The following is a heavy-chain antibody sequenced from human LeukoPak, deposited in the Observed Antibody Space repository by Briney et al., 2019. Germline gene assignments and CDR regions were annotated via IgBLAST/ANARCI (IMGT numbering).Heavy chain of an antibody. CDR2: IIPILGIA. CDR1: GGTFSSYA. V-gene: IGHV1-69*04. CDR3: ARDIVATGFDY. Sequence: SVKVSCKASGGTFSSYAISWVRQAPGQGLEWMGRIIPILGIANYAQKFQGRVTITTDESTSTAYMELSSLRSEDTAVYYCARDIVATGFDYWGQGTLVNVSS. D-gene: IGHD5-12*01. J-gene: IGHJ4*02.